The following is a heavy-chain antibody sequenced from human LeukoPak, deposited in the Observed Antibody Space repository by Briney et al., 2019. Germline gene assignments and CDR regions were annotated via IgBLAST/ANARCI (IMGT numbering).Heavy chain of an antibody. V-gene: IGHV3-49*03. CDR1: GFTFGDYA. J-gene: IGHJ4*02. CDR2: IRSKDHGGTT. D-gene: IGHD4-23*01. CDR3: TRDPHYYHGNPHDF. Sequence: GALRLSCTASGFTFGDYALGWFRQPPGRGRGGLIFIRSKDHGGTTEYAASVKGRFTISRDDSNSIAYLQMNSLIIEDTAVYFCTRDPHYYHGNPHDFWGQGTRVTVSS.